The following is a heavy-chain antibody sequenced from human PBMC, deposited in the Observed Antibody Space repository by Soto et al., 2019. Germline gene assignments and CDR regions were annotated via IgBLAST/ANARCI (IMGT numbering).Heavy chain of an antibody. V-gene: IGHV4-31*03. J-gene: IGHJ5*02. Sequence: PSETLSLTCTVSGGSISSGGYYWSWIRQHPGKGLEWIGYIYYSGSTYYNPSLKSRVTISVDTSKNQFSLKLSSVTAADTAVYYCARVYVAAAHNWFDPWGQGTLVTVSS. CDR3: ARVYVAAAHNWFDP. CDR1: GGSISSGGYY. D-gene: IGHD2-15*01. CDR2: IYYSGST.